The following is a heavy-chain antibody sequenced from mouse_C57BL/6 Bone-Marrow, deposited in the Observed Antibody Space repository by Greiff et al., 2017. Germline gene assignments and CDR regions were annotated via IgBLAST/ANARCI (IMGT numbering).Heavy chain of an antibody. V-gene: IGHV1-81*01. CDR3: ASLEGYSAWFAD. Sequence: QVHVKQSGAELARPGASVKLSCKASGYTFTSYGISWVKQRTGQGLEWIGEIYPRSGNTYYNEKFKGKATLTADKSSSTSYMELRSLASEDSAVYFCASLEGYSAWFADWGQGTLVTVSA. D-gene: IGHD2-3*01. CDR2: IYPRSGNT. CDR1: GYTFTSYG. J-gene: IGHJ3*01.